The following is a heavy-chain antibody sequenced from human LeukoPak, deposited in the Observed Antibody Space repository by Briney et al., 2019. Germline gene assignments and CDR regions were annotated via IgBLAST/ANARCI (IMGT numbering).Heavy chain of an antibody. D-gene: IGHD1-1*01. J-gene: IGHJ3*02. CDR2: ISSSGSTI. CDR3: AREVQLEPSTAAFDI. CDR1: GFTFVDYN. Sequence: GGSRKPSVEAPGFTFVDYNRSWIRQPPGKGLGGVHYISSSGSTIYYADSVKGRFTISRDNAKNSLYLQMNSLRAEDTAVYYCAREVQLEPSTAAFDIWGQGTMVTVSS. V-gene: IGHV3-11*01.